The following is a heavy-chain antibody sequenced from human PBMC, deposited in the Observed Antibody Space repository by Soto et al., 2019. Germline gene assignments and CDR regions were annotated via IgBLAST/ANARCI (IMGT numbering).Heavy chain of an antibody. CDR2: VIPIFGTA. CDR1: GGTFSSYA. J-gene: IGHJ3*02. Sequence: QVQLVQSGAEVKKPGSSVKVSCKASGGTFSSYAISWVRQAPGQGLEWMGGVIPIFGTANYAQKFQGRVTITADESTSTVYMELSSLGSEDTAFYYLARSWGVVVVRADVFYIWGQGTTVTVSS. V-gene: IGHV1-69*01. D-gene: IGHD2-2*01. CDR3: ARSWGVVVVRADVFYI.